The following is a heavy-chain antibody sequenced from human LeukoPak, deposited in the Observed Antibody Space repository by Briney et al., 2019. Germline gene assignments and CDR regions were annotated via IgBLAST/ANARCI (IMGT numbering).Heavy chain of an antibody. J-gene: IGHJ4*02. CDR2: IIPILGIA. V-gene: IGHV1-69*04. D-gene: IGHD5-18*01. CDR3: ASGYSYGYNGY. Sequence: SVKVSCKASGGTFSSYAISWVRQAPGQGLEWMGRIIPILGIANYAQKFQGRVTFTADKSTSTAYMELSSLRSEDTAVYYCASGYSYGYNGYWGQGTLVTVSS. CDR1: GGTFSSYA.